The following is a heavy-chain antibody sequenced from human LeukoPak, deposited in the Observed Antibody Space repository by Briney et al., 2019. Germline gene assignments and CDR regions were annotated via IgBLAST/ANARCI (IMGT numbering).Heavy chain of an antibody. CDR2: ISAYNGNT. V-gene: IGHV1-18*01. CDR1: GYTFTSYG. J-gene: IGHJ4*02. CDR3: ARELTSIAARQGDFGY. Sequence: ASVKVSCKASGYTFTSYGISWVRQAPGQGLEWMGWISAYNGNTNYAQKLQGRVTMTTDTSTSTAYMEPRSLRSDDTAVYYCARELTSIAARQGDFGYWGQGTLVTVSS. D-gene: IGHD6-6*01.